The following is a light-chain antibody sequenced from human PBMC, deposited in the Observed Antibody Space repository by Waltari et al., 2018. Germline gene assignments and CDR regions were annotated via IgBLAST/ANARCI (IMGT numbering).Light chain of an antibody. J-gene: IGLJ2*01. V-gene: IGLV2-18*02. CDR3: SSYTSSITLL. CDR2: EVS. Sequence: QSALTQPPSVSGSPGQSVTISCPGTNSDIGRYTTVSWYKQPPGTAPKLMVYEVSNRPSGVPDRFSGSKSGNTASLTISGLQAEDEADYYCSSYTSSITLLFGGGTKLTVL. CDR1: NSDIGRYTT.